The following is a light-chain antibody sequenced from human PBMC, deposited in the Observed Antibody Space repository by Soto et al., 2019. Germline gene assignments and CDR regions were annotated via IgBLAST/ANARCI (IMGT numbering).Light chain of an antibody. CDR3: QHYNSYSEA. V-gene: IGKV1-5*03. CDR2: KAS. Sequence: DIQMTQSPSTLSASVGDRVTLTCRARQSISRWLAWYQQKPGKAPKVLIYKASTLKSGGPSRFSGSGSGTEFTLTISSLQPDDFATYYCQHYNSYSEAFGQGTKVDIK. CDR1: QSISRW. J-gene: IGKJ1*01.